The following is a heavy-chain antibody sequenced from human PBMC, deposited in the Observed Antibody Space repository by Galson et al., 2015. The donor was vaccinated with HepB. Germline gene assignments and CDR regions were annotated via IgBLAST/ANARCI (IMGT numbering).Heavy chain of an antibody. J-gene: IGHJ4*02. V-gene: IGHV3-23*01. D-gene: IGHD2-2*01. Sequence: SLRLSCAASGFTFSSYAMSWVRQAPGKGLEWVSAISGSGGSTYYADSVKGRFTISRDNSKNTLYLQMNSLRAEDTAVYYCAKDSIVVVPAAAHFDYWGQGTLVTVSS. CDR2: ISGSGGST. CDR1: GFTFSSYA. CDR3: AKDSIVVVPAAAHFDY.